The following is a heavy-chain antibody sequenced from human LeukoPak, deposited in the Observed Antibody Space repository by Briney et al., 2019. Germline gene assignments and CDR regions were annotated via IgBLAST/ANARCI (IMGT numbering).Heavy chain of an antibody. Sequence: SGPTLVKPTQTLTLTCTFSGFSLSTSGVGVGWIRQPPGKALEWLALIYWDDDKRYSPSLKSRLTITKDTSKNQVILTMTNMDPVDTATYYCAHMGGSGSYYRFDYWGQGTLVTVSS. CDR1: GFSLSTSGVG. CDR2: IYWDDDK. CDR3: AHMGGSGSYYRFDY. V-gene: IGHV2-5*02. D-gene: IGHD3-10*01. J-gene: IGHJ4*02.